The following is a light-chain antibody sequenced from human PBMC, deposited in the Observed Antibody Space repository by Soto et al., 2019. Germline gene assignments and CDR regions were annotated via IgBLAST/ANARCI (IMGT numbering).Light chain of an antibody. CDR1: QSVGSN. Sequence: EVGMTQSPATLSVSSGETATLSCRPSQSVGSNLAWYQQKPGQAPRLLIYAASTRATGIPARFSGSGSGTEFTLTISSLQSEDFAVYYCQQYNNWSFGQGTRLEIK. V-gene: IGKV3-15*01. J-gene: IGKJ5*01. CDR3: QQYNNWS. CDR2: AAS.